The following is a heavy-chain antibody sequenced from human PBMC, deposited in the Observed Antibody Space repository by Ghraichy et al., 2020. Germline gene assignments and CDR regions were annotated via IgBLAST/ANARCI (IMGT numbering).Heavy chain of an antibody. V-gene: IGHV4-34*01. CDR3: ARGARSIAARLSPFDY. Sequence: SETLSLTCAVYGGSFSGYYWSWIRQPPGKGLEWIGEINHSGSTNYNPSLKSRVTISVDTSKNQFSLKLSSVTAADTAVYYCARGARSIAARLSPFDYWGQGTLVTVSS. D-gene: IGHD6-6*01. CDR2: INHSGST. J-gene: IGHJ4*02. CDR1: GGSFSGYY.